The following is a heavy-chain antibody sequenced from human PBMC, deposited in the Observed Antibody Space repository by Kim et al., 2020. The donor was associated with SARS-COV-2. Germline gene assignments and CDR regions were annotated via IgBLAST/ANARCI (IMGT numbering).Heavy chain of an antibody. CDR3: ASVTYYYDSSGYHTKYFQH. Sequence: SETLSLTCTVSGGSISSYYWSWIRQPPGKGLEWIGYIYYSGSTNYNPSLKSRVTISVDTSKNQFSLKLSSVTAADTAVYYCASVTYYYDSSGYHTKYFQHWGQGTLVTVSS. CDR1: GGSISSYY. V-gene: IGHV4-59*01. D-gene: IGHD3-22*01. J-gene: IGHJ1*01. CDR2: IYYSGST.